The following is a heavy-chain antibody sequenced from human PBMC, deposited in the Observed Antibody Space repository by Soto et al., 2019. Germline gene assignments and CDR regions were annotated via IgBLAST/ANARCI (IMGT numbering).Heavy chain of an antibody. Sequence: LRLSCAASGFTFSSYAMSWVRQAPGKGLEWVSAISGSGGSTYYADSVKGRFTISRDNSKNTLYLQMNSLRAEDTAVYYCAKATYNWNYFDYWGQGTLVTVSS. CDR2: ISGSGGST. CDR3: AKATYNWNYFDY. D-gene: IGHD1-20*01. V-gene: IGHV3-23*01. J-gene: IGHJ4*02. CDR1: GFTFSSYA.